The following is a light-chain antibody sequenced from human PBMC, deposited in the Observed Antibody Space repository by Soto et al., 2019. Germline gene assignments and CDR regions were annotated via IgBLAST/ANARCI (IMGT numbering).Light chain of an antibody. Sequence: ALTRPRSFPGSPGPSVTISCTGTSSDVGGYNYVSWYQEQPGKAPKLLIYDVSKRPSGGPDRFSGSKSGHTAPLTISGLQAEDEADYYCCSYAGSYSYVFGTGTKVTVL. CDR2: DVS. CDR3: CSYAGSYSYV. CDR1: SSDVGGYNY. J-gene: IGLJ1*01. V-gene: IGLV2-11*01.